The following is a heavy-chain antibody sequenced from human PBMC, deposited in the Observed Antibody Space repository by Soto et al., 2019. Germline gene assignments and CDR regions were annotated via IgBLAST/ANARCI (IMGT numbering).Heavy chain of an antibody. J-gene: IGHJ4*02. V-gene: IGHV1-46*01. Sequence: AAVKVSCKSSGYTFTSYYMHWVRQAPGQGLEWMGIINPSGGSTSYAQKFQGRVTMTRDTSTSTVYMELSSLRSEDTAVYYCARVRRSSCYYYGDWGQRTPVTVS. D-gene: IGHD3-22*01. CDR1: GYTFTSYY. CDR3: ARVRRSSCYYYGD. CDR2: INPSGGST.